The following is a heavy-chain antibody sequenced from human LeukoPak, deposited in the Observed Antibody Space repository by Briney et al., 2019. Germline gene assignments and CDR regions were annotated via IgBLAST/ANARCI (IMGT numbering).Heavy chain of an antibody. J-gene: IGHJ4*02. V-gene: IGHV4-30-4*01. CDR1: GGSISSGDYY. D-gene: IGHD5-12*01. Sequence: PSETLSLTCTVSGGSISSGDYYWSWIRQPPGKGLEWTGYIYYSGSTYYNPSLKSRVTISVDTSKNQFSLKLSSVTAADTAVYYCARRVATMNYFDYWGQGTLVTVSS. CDR3: ARRVATMNYFDY. CDR2: IYYSGST.